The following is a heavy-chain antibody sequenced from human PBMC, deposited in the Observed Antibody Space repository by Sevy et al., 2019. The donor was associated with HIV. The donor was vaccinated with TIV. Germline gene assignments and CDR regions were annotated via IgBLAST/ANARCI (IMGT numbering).Heavy chain of an antibody. J-gene: IGHJ4*02. CDR2: ISGSGGST. V-gene: IGHV3-23*01. CDR1: GFTFSSYA. Sequence: GGSLRLSCAASGFTFSSYAMSWVRQAPGKRLEWVSAISGSGGSTYYADSVKGRFTISRDNSKNTLYLQMNSLRAEDTAVYYCAKVKRIAPAGNPPFDYWGQGTLVTVSS. CDR3: AKVKRIAPAGNPPFDY. D-gene: IGHD6-13*01.